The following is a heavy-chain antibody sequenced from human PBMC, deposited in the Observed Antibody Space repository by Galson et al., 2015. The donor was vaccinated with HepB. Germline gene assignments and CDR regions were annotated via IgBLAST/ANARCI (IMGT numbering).Heavy chain of an antibody. J-gene: IGHJ6*02. CDR2: TYYRSKWYN. V-gene: IGHV6-1*01. D-gene: IGHD5-18*01. CDR3: ASGYSYAGYYYYYGMDV. CDR1: GDSVSSNSAA. Sequence: CAISGDSVSSNSAAWDWIRQSPSRGLEWLGRTYYRSKWYNDYAVSVKSRITINPDTSKNQFSLQLNSVTPEDTAVYYCASGYSYAGYYYYYGMDVWGQGTTVTVSS.